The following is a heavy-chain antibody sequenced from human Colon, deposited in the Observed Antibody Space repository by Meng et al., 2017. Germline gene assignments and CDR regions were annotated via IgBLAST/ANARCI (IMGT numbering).Heavy chain of an antibody. CDR2: ISTNNGNT. J-gene: IGHJ4*02. CDR3: ARDGLSFTMVRGGKY. Sequence: QVQLGQSGTEVKKPGSSVKVSCKASGYTFTTYGISWVRQAPGQGLEWMGWISTNNGNTNYAQKFQGRVTMTTDTSTSTAYMELRSLRSDDTAVYYCARDGLSFTMVRGGKYWGQGTLVTVSS. V-gene: IGHV1-18*01. CDR1: GYTFTTYG. D-gene: IGHD3-10*01.